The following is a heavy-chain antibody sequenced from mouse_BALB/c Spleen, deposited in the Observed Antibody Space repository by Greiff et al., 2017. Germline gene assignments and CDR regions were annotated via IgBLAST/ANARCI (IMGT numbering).Heavy chain of an antibody. CDR1: GFNIKDSY. D-gene: IGHD2-2*01. J-gene: IGHJ3*01. CDR2: IDPANGNT. Sequence: EVQLQQSGAELVKPGASVKLSCTASGFNIKDSYMHWVKQRPEQGLEWIGRIDPANGNTKYDPKFQGKATITADTSSNTAYLQLSSLTSEDTAVCYCAIDGNDSWFAYWGQGTLVTVSA. V-gene: IGHV14-3*02. CDR3: AIDGNDSWFAY.